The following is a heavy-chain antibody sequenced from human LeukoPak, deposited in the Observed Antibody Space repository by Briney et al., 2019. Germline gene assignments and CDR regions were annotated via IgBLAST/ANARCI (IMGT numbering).Heavy chain of an antibody. Sequence: GGSLRLSCVASGFTLSSYAMTWVRQAPGKGLEWVSGISNSGGSTYYADSVKGRFTISRDNSKNTLYLQMKSLRAEDTAVYYCARARYCSSTSCYIDYWGQGTLVTVSS. D-gene: IGHD2-2*02. CDR1: GFTLSSYA. J-gene: IGHJ4*02. CDR3: ARARYCSSTSCYIDY. CDR2: ISNSGGST. V-gene: IGHV3-23*01.